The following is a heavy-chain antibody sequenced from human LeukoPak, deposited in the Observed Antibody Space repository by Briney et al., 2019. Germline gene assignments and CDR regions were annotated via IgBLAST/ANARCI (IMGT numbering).Heavy chain of an antibody. V-gene: IGHV3-21*01. J-gene: IGHJ5*02. D-gene: IGHD1-26*01. CDR2: ISSRSGYI. Sequence: GGSLRLSCAASGFTFSSYSMNWVRQAPGKGLEWVSLISSRSGYIYYADSVKGRFTISRDNAKNSLYLQMNSLRAEDTAVYYCAGSPAARGSELVDPWGQGTLVTVSS. CDR3: AGSPAARGSELVDP. CDR1: GFTFSSYS.